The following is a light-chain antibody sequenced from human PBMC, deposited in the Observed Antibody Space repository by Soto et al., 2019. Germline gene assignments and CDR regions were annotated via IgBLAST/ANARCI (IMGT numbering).Light chain of an antibody. J-gene: IGKJ5*01. CDR2: DAS. CDR3: QQRSNWPIT. CDR1: QSVTITN. Sequence: EIVLTQSPGTLSLSRGERATLPCRATQSVTITNLAWYQQKAGQAPRLFIYDASNRATGIPARFSGSVSGTDFTLTISSLETEDCAVYDCQQRSNWPITFGQGTRVEIK. V-gene: IGKV3D-20*02.